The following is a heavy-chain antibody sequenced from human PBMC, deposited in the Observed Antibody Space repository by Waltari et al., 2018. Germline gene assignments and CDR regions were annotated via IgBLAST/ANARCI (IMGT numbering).Heavy chain of an antibody. Sequence: VQLQQWGAGLLKPSETLSLTCAVYGGSFSGYYWSWIRQPPGKGLEWMGIIYPGDSDTRYSPSFQGQVTISADKSISTAYLQWSSLKASDTAMYYCVRLPDRGYSGYFDYWGQGTLVTVSS. CDR1: GGSFSGYY. J-gene: IGHJ4*02. CDR3: VRLPDRGYSGYFDY. V-gene: IGHV5-51*01. CDR2: IYPGDSDT. D-gene: IGHD5-12*01.